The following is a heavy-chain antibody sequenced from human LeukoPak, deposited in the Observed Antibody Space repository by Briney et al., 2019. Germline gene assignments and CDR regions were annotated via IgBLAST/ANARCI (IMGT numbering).Heavy chain of an antibody. V-gene: IGHV4-59*08. CDR3: ARLDPDYGDYAFDY. Sequence: PSETLSLTCTVSGGSISSYYWSWIRQPPGKGLEWIGYIYYSGSTNYNPSLKSRVTISVDTSKNQFSLKLSSVTAADTAVYYCARLDPDYGDYAFDYWGQGTLVTVSS. CDR1: GGSISSYY. D-gene: IGHD4-17*01. J-gene: IGHJ4*02. CDR2: IYYSGST.